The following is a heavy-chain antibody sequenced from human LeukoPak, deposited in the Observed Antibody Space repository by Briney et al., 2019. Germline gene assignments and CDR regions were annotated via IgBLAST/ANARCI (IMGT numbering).Heavy chain of an antibody. CDR1: GFTFSSYS. CDR2: IDWNGGRT. J-gene: IGHJ4*02. CDR3: ARPGPTFGGVITYFDY. V-gene: IGHV3-20*04. D-gene: IGHD3-16*02. Sequence: GGSLRLSCAASGFTFSSYSMNWVRQAPGKGLEWVSGIDWNGGRTGYADSVKGRFTISRDNAKNSLYLQMNSLRAEDTALYYCARPGPTFGGVITYFDYWGQGTLVTVSS.